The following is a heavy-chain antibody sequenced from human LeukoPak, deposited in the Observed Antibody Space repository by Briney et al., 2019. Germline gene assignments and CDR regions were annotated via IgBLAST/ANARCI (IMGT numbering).Heavy chain of an antibody. CDR2: INPNSGGT. CDR1: GYTFTGYY. J-gene: IGHJ4*02. Sequence: ASVKVSCKASGYTFTGYYMHRVRQAPGQGLEWMGWINPNSGGTNYAQKFQGRVTMTRDTSISTAYMELSRLRSDDTAVYYCARDLKMSYSSGRYSWGTGSSNDYWGQGTLVTVSS. D-gene: IGHD6-19*01. CDR3: ARDLKMSYSSGRYSWGTGSSNDY. V-gene: IGHV1-2*02.